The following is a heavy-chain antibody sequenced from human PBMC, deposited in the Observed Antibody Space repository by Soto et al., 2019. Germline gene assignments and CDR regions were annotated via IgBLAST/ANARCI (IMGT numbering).Heavy chain of an antibody. V-gene: IGHV1-24*01. CDR2: FDPEDGET. CDR3: ATLHRSGSYYYFDY. Sequence: ASVKVSCKVSGYTLTELSMHWVRQAPGKGLEWMGGFDPEDGETIYAQKFQGRVTMTEDTSTDTAYMELSSLRPEDTAVYYCATLHRSGSYYYFDYWGQGTLVTVSS. J-gene: IGHJ4*02. CDR1: GYTLTELS. D-gene: IGHD1-26*01.